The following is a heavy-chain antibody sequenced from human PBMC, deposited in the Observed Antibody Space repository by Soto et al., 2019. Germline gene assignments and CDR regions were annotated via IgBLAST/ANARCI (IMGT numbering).Heavy chain of an antibody. V-gene: IGHV3-53*01. CDR2: IYRGGTI. Sequence: EVRLVESGGGLIQPGGSLTVSCAASGFSVSDNYMSWVRQPPGKGLEWVSVIYRGGTIFYADSVKGRFIISRDSSKNTIYLQMITLRGEDTSTYYCARVSCRGRGCYPGWYFDLWGRGPLVTVSS. D-gene: IGHD2-15*01. CDR3: ARVSCRGRGCYPGWYFDL. CDR1: GFSVSDNY. J-gene: IGHJ2*01.